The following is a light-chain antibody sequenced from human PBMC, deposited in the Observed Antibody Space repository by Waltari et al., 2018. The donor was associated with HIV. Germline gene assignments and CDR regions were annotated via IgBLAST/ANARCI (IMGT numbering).Light chain of an antibody. CDR2: RNN. V-gene: IGLV1-47*01. CDR1: SSNIGSNY. Sequence: QSVLTQPPSASGTPGQRVTISCSGSSSNIGSNYVYWYQQLPGTAPKLRIYRNNPRPSGVPDRFSGSKSGTSASLAISGLRSEDDADYYCAAWDDRLSGWVFGGGTKLTVL. CDR3: AAWDDRLSGWV. J-gene: IGLJ3*02.